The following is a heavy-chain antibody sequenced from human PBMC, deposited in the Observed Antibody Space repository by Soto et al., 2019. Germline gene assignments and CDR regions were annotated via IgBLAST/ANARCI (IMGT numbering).Heavy chain of an antibody. D-gene: IGHD5-12*01. V-gene: IGHV3-64D*06. CDR1: GFTVSSYS. Sequence: GALRLPLPTPGFTVSSYSMHLGRQAPGKGLEYVSGVRGNGDPPFYADSVKGRFTISRDNSKNTLYLQMSGLSADDTAVYYCVKSRGGNNFDFFDWGQGALVTVSS. CDR2: VRGNGDPP. CDR3: VKSRGGNNFDFFD. J-gene: IGHJ4*02.